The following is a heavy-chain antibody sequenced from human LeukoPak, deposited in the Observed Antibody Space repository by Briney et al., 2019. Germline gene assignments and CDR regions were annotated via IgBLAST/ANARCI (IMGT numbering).Heavy chain of an antibody. CDR3: AREGDYGDPSGNY. V-gene: IGHV4-38-2*02. J-gene: IGHJ4*02. D-gene: IGHD4-17*01. Sequence: PSETLSLTCTVSGYSISSGNYWGWIRQPPGKGPEWIGSIYHSGSTYYNPSLKSRVSISVDTSKNQFSLRLSSVTAADTAVYYCAREGDYGDPSGNYWGQGTLVTVSS. CDR2: IYHSGST. CDR1: GYSISSGNY.